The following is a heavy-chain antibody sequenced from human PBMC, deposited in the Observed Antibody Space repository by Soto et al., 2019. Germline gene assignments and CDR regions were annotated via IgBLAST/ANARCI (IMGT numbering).Heavy chain of an antibody. J-gene: IGHJ5*02. V-gene: IGHV3-7*01. Sequence: LRLSCVASGFTFSSFWMSWVRQAPGGGLEWVANIKQDGSEIHYLESVKGRFTIFRDNARKSLYLQMTSLGVADTAVYFCASYTGSYFPVGHDRWGQGTLVTVSS. CDR1: GFTFSSFW. D-gene: IGHD1-26*01. CDR2: IKQDGSEI. CDR3: ASYTGSYFPVGHDR.